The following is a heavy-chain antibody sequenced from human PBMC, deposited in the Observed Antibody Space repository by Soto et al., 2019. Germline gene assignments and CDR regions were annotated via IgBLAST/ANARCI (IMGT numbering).Heavy chain of an antibody. J-gene: IGHJ3*02. D-gene: IGHD1-1*01. CDR1: GFTFSSFW. Sequence: PXGSLRVSCSAAGFTFSSFWMSWVRQAPGKGLEWVANVKQDGSEKYYVDSVKGRFTVSRDNAKNSLYLQMNSLRAEDTAVYYCVRERQSSFDIWGQGRMVTV. V-gene: IGHV3-7*01. CDR2: VKQDGSEK. CDR3: VRERQSSFDI.